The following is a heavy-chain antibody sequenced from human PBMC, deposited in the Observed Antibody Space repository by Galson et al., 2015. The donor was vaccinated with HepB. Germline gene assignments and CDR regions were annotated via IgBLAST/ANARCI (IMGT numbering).Heavy chain of an antibody. J-gene: IGHJ4*02. Sequence: ETLSLTCAVYGGSFSGYYWSWIRQPPGKGLEWIGEINHSGSTNYNPSLKSRVTISVDTSKNQFSLKLSSVTAADTAVYYCARGNLRYFGRYWGQGTLVTVSS. D-gene: IGHD3-9*01. CDR1: GGSFSGYY. V-gene: IGHV4-34*01. CDR2: INHSGST. CDR3: ARGNLRYFGRY.